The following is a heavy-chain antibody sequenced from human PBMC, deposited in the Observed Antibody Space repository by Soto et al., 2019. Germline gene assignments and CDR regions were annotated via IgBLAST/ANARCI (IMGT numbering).Heavy chain of an antibody. D-gene: IGHD3-16*02. CDR3: ARDLSVTPTARIDY. CDR1: GFTFSSYS. J-gene: IGHJ4*02. CDR2: ISSSSSYI. Sequence: PGGSLRLSCAASGFTFSSYSMNWVRQAPGKGLEWVSSISSSSSYIYYADSVKGRFTISRDNAKNSLYLQMNSLRAEDTAVYYCARDLSVTPTARIDYWGQGTLVTVSS. V-gene: IGHV3-21*01.